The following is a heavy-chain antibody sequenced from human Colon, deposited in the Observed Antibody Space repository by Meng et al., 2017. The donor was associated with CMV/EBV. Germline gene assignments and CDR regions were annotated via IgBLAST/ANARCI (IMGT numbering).Heavy chain of an antibody. CDR2: INPSGGST. CDR3: ARGLRYFDWLPPSSWFDP. Sequence: ASVKVSCKASGYTFTSYYIHWVRQAPGQGLEWMGIINPSGGSTSYAQKFQGRVTMTRDTSISTAYMELSSLRSEDTAVYYCARGLRYFDWLPPSSWFDPWGQGTLVTVSS. V-gene: IGHV1-46*01. J-gene: IGHJ5*02. CDR1: GYTFTSYY. D-gene: IGHD3-9*01.